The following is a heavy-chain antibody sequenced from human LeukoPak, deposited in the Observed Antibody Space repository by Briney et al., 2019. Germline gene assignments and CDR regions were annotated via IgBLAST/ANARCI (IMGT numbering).Heavy chain of an antibody. J-gene: IGHJ4*02. D-gene: IGHD2-2*01. CDR1: GYTFTGYY. CDR3: ARGLIVVVPAAPVDY. V-gene: IGHV1-2*02. Sequence: ASVKVSCKASGYTFTGYYMHWVRQAPGQGLEWMGWINPNSGGTNYAQKFQGRVTMTRDTSISTAYMELSRLRSDDTAVYYCARGLIVVVPAAPVDYWGQGTLVTVYS. CDR2: INPNSGGT.